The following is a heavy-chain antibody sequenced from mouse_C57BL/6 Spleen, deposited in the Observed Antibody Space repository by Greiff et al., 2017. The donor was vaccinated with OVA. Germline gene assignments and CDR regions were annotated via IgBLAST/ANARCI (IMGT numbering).Heavy chain of an antibody. Sequence: EVKVVESGGGLVKPGGSLKLSCAASGFTFSDYGMHWVRQAPEKGLEWVAYISSGSSTIYYADTVKGRFTISRDNAKNTLFLQMTSLRSEDTAMDYCARRGGTGVFAYWGQGTLVTVSA. CDR2: ISSGSSTI. J-gene: IGHJ3*01. CDR1: GFTFSDYG. V-gene: IGHV5-17*01. D-gene: IGHD4-1*01. CDR3: ARRGGTGVFAY.